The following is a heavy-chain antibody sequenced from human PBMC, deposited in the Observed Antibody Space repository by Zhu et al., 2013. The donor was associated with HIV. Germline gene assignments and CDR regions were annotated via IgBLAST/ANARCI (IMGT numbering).Heavy chain of an antibody. D-gene: IGHD6-6*01. J-gene: IGHJ4*02. CDR1: GGTFSSYA. V-gene: IGHV1-69*01. CDR3: ARDLRAGNIGIAAPLLDY. CDR2: IIPIFGTA. Sequence: QVQLVQSGAEVKKPGSSVKVSCKASGGTFSSYAISWVRQAPGQGLEWMGGIIPIFGTANYAQKFQGRVTITADESTSTAYMELSSLRSEDTAVYYCARDLRAGNIGIAAPLLDYWGQGTLVTVSS.